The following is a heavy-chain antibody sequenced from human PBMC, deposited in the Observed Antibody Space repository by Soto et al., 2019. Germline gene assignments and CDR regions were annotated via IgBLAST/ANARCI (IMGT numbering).Heavy chain of an antibody. CDR3: ARTEMATVYFDV. CDR1: GGSISSGDYY. Sequence: SETLSLTCTVSGGSISSGDYYWSWIRQPPGKGLEWIGYIYYSGSTYYNPSLKSRLTISVDTSKNQFSLKLSSVTAADTAVYYCARTEMATVYFDVWGQGTLVTVSS. CDR2: IYYSGST. J-gene: IGHJ4*02. D-gene: IGHD5-12*01. V-gene: IGHV4-30-4*01.